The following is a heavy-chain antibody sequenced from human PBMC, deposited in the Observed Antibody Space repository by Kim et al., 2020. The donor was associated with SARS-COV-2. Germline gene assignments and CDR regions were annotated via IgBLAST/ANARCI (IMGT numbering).Heavy chain of an antibody. J-gene: IGHJ4*02. Sequence: GGSLRLSCTASGFTLSNAWVNWVRQAPGKGLEWVGRIRSKPDGETTDYAAPVKDRFIISRDDSQNTLYLQMNGLKTDDTAVYYCTTTYYDVSGYFLFDSWGQGTLVTVSS. CDR3: TTTYYDVSGYFLFDS. D-gene: IGHD3-22*01. CDR1: GFTLSNAW. CDR2: IRSKPDGETT. V-gene: IGHV3-15*01.